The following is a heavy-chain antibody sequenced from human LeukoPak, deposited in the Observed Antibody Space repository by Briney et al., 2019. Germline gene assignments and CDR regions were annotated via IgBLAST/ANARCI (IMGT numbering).Heavy chain of an antibody. CDR2: ITFSSSHI. Sequence: GGSLRLSCAASGFTFSSYAMSWVRRAPGKGLECVSSITFSSSHIYYADSVKGRFTISRDNTKDSLYLQMNSLRAEDTAIYYCARGPQFSGPGWFDPWGQGTLVTVSS. V-gene: IGHV3-21*01. CDR3: ARGPQFSGPGWFDP. J-gene: IGHJ5*02. CDR1: GFTFSSYA. D-gene: IGHD3-10*01.